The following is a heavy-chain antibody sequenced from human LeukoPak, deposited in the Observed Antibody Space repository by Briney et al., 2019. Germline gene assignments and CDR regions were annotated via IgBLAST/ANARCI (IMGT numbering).Heavy chain of an antibody. CDR2: IRYDGSNK. CDR1: GFTFSSYG. J-gene: IGHJ4*02. V-gene: IGHV3-30*02. D-gene: IGHD5-18*01. CDR3: ARGGGYSYGSFDY. Sequence: GGSLRLSCAASGFTFSSYGMHWVRQAPGKGLEWVAFIRYDGSNKYYADSVKGRFTSSRDNSKNTLYLQMNSLRAEDTAVYYCARGGGYSYGSFDYWGQGTLVTVSS.